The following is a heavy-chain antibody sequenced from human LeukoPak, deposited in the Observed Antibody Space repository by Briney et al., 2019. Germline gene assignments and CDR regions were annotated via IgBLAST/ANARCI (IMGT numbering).Heavy chain of an antibody. D-gene: IGHD5-12*01. CDR2: IYTSGST. Sequence: PSETLSLTCTVSGGSISSGSYYWSWIRQPAGKGLEWIGRIYTSGSTNYNPSLKSRVTISVDTSKNQFSLKLSSVTAADTAAYYCARVADAVATINYYYYYYMDVWGKGTTVTISS. CDR3: ARVADAVATINYYYYYYMDV. CDR1: GGSISSGSYY. V-gene: IGHV4-61*02. J-gene: IGHJ6*03.